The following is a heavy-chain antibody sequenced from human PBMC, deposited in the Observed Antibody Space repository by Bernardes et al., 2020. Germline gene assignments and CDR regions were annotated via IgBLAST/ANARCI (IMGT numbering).Heavy chain of an antibody. D-gene: IGHD6-13*01. Sequence: SETLSLTCTVSGGSISNCYWTWIRQAPGKGLEYIWYIHYSGSTNYNPSLKSRVAISLDTSKNKFSLKLSTVTAADTAVYYCARQIAAAGSYYFDYWGQGTLVTVSS. CDR1: GGSISNCY. V-gene: IGHV4-59*08. CDR3: ARQIAAAGSYYFDY. CDR2: IHYSGST. J-gene: IGHJ4*02.